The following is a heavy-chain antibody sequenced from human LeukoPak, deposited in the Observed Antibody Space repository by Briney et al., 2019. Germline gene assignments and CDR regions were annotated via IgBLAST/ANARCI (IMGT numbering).Heavy chain of an antibody. CDR1: GGSFSGYY. J-gene: IGHJ3*02. D-gene: IGHD2-21*02. CDR3: ARVYCGGDCYPGDAFDI. Sequence: SETLSLTCAVYGGSFSGYYWSWIRQPPGKGLEWIGYFYYSGSTNYNPSLKSRVTISVDTSKNQFSLKLSSVTAADTAVYYCARVYCGGDCYPGDAFDIWGQGTMVTVSS. V-gene: IGHV4-59*01. CDR2: FYYSGST.